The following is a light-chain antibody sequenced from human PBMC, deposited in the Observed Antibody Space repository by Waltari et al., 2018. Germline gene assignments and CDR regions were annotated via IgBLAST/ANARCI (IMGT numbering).Light chain of an antibody. J-gene: IGLJ2*01. CDR3: SSFVRGNNLL. CDR2: EGN. V-gene: IGLV2-8*01. Sequence: QSALTQPPSPSGSPGQSVRISCTGASSDVGDFNSVSWYQHHPDQAPTLLLYEGNKRPSGVPNRFAGSKSGYTASLTVSGLQAEDEAFYYCSSFVRGNNLLFGGGTRLTVL. CDR1: SSDVGDFNS.